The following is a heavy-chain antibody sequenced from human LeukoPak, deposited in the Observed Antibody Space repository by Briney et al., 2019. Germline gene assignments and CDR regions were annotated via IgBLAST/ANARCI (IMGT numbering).Heavy chain of an antibody. CDR3: TTDLRGAWIQLWSADY. J-gene: IGHJ4*02. CDR2: IKSKTDGGTT. Sequence: GGSLRLSCAASGFVFSNAWMSWVRQAPGKGLEWVGRIKSKTDGGTTDYAAPVKGRFTISRDDSKNTLYLQMNSLKTEDTAVYYCTTDLRGAWIQLWSADYWGQGTLVTVSS. V-gene: IGHV3-15*01. CDR1: GFVFSNAW. D-gene: IGHD5-18*01.